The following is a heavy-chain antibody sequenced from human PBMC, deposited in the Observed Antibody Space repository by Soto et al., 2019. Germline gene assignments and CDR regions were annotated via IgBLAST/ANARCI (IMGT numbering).Heavy chain of an antibody. Sequence: GASVKVSCKASGYTFTGYHMHWVRQAPGQGLEWMGWINPNSGGTNYAQKVQGWVTMTRDTSISTAYMELSRLRSDDTAVYYCARAKWVTSLRVYYYYAMDVRGQGTTVTVSS. V-gene: IGHV1-2*04. J-gene: IGHJ6*02. D-gene: IGHD5-18*01. CDR3: ARAKWVTSLRVYYYYAMDV. CDR2: INPNSGGT. CDR1: GYTFTGYH.